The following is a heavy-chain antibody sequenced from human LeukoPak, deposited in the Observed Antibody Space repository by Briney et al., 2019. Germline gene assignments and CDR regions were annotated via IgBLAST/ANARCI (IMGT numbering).Heavy chain of an antibody. Sequence: ASVKVSCKASGYTFTSYAMHWVRQAPGQRLEWMEWINAGNGNTKYSQEFQGRVTITRDTSASTAYMELSSLRSEDMAVYYCARGFKQLGDYYYYYYMDVWGKGTTVTVSS. D-gene: IGHD6-13*01. J-gene: IGHJ6*03. CDR2: INAGNGNT. V-gene: IGHV1-3*03. CDR1: GYTFTSYA. CDR3: ARGFKQLGDYYYYYYMDV.